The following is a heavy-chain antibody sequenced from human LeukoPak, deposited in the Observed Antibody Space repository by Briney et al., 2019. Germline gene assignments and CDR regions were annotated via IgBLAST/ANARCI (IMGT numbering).Heavy chain of an antibody. J-gene: IGHJ4*02. V-gene: IGHV1-8*01. CDR1: GYTFTSYD. Sequence: ASVKVSCKASGYTFTSYDFNWVRQATGQRPERMGWMSPNSGDTGYAQKFQGRVTITADESTSTAYMKLSSLRSEDTAVYYCARPAGYQLPKEMFLFYWGQGTLVTVSS. D-gene: IGHD2-2*01. CDR3: ARPAGYQLPKEMFLFY. CDR2: MSPNSGDT.